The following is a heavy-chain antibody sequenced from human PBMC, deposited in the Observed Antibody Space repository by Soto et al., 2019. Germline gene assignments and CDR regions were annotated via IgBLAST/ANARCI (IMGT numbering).Heavy chain of an antibody. CDR1: GFTFSSYA. J-gene: IGHJ4*02. D-gene: IGHD2-8*01. V-gene: IGHV3-30-3*01. CDR2: ISYDGSNK. CDR3: ARDKKLVRRLMYSFDY. Sequence: PGGSLRLSCAASGFTFSSYAMHWVRQAPGKGLEWVAVISYDGSNKYYADSVKGRFTISRDNSKNTLYLQMNSLRAEDTAVYYCARDKKLVRRLMYSFDYPAQTTLVTVSS.